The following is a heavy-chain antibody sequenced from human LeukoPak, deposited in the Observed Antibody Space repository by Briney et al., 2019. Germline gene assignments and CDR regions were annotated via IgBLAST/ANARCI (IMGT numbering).Heavy chain of an antibody. Sequence: PGGSLRLSCSVSGFTFSSYDMSWVRQAPGKGLEWVSAIIGSGGSTYYADSVKGRFTISRDNAKNSLYLQMNSLRAEDTAVYYCARGSSGPDDNYYYYMDVWGKGTTVTISS. CDR1: GFTFSSYD. CDR2: IIGSGGST. V-gene: IGHV3-23*01. D-gene: IGHD3-22*01. CDR3: ARGSSGPDDNYYYYMDV. J-gene: IGHJ6*03.